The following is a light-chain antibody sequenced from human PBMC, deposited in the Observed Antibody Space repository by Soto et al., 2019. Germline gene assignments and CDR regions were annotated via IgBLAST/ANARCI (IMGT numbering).Light chain of an antibody. CDR1: SSDVGGYNY. Sequence: QSVLTQPASVSGSPGQSITISCTGTSSDVGGYNYVSWYQQHPGKAPKLMIYDVSNRPSGVSNRFSGSKSGNTASLTISGLQAEDEADYYCSSRNVFGTGTKVTVL. CDR2: DVS. V-gene: IGLV2-14*01. CDR3: SSRNV. J-gene: IGLJ1*01.